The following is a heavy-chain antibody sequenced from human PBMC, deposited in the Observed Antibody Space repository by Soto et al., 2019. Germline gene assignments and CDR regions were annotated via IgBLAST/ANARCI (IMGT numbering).Heavy chain of an antibody. Sequence: QVQLVQSGAEVKKPGSSVKVSCKASGGTFSSYTISWVRQAPGQGLEWMGRIIPILGIANYAQKFQGRVTITADKSTSTAYMELSSLRSEDTAVYYCARLVTSSYYYYYGMDVWGQGTTVTVSS. D-gene: IGHD3-9*01. CDR3: ARLVTSSYYYYYGMDV. CDR1: GGTFSSYT. V-gene: IGHV1-69*02. J-gene: IGHJ6*02. CDR2: IIPILGIA.